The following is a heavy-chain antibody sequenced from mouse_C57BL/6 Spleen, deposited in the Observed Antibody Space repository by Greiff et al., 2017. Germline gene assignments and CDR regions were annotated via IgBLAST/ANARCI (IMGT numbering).Heavy chain of an antibody. J-gene: IGHJ4*01. CDR2: ISYSGST. V-gene: IGHV3-1*01. Sequence: EVKVEESGPGMVKPSQSLSLTCTVTGYSITSGYDWHWIRHFPGNKLEWMGYISYSGSTNYNPSLKSRISITPDTSKNHFFLKLNSVTTEDTATYYYARVPHYYGSRDYAMDYWGQGTSVTVSS. CDR3: ARVPHYYGSRDYAMDY. CDR1: GYSITSGYD. D-gene: IGHD1-1*01.